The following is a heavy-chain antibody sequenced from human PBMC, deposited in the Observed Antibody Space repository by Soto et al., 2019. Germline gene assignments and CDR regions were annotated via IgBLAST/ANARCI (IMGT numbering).Heavy chain of an antibody. Sequence: ASVKVSCKVSGYTLTELSMHWVRQAPGKGLEWMGGFDPEDGNTKYSQKFQGRVTMTRDTSANTAYMELSSLTSEDTAVYYCARNIVATIQLDFWGQGTLVTVSS. J-gene: IGHJ4*02. CDR2: FDPEDGNT. CDR1: GYTLTELS. V-gene: IGHV1-24*01. D-gene: IGHD5-12*01. CDR3: ARNIVATIQLDF.